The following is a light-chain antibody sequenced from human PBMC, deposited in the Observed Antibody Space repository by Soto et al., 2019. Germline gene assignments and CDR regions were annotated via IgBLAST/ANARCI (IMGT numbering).Light chain of an antibody. Sequence: QSFLTQPPSASGSPGQSVTISCTGTSSDVGGYDYVSWYQQHPGKAPKLIIYEVTERPSGVPDRFSGSKSGNTASLTVSGLQSEDEANYYCSSYAGNDRLGVFGGGTKLTVL. V-gene: IGLV2-8*01. CDR1: SSDVGGYDY. CDR3: SSYAGNDRLGV. CDR2: EVT. J-gene: IGLJ2*01.